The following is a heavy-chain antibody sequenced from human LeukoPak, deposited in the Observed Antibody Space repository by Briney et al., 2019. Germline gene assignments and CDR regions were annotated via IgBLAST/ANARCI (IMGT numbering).Heavy chain of an antibody. CDR2: IYYTGNT. Sequence: PSETLSLTCTVSGGSISSGSYYWSWIRQPPGKGLEWIGYIYYTGNTNYNPSLKSRVTISVDTSKNQFSLKLSPVTAADTAVYYCARGYDFWSGDINWGQGTLVTVSS. V-gene: IGHV4-61*01. CDR3: ARGYDFWSGDIN. J-gene: IGHJ4*02. D-gene: IGHD3-3*01. CDR1: GGSISSGSYY.